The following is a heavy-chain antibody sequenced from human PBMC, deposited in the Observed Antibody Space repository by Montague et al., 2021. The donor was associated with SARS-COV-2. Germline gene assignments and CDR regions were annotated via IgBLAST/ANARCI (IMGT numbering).Heavy chain of an antibody. D-gene: IGHD2-2*01. CDR2: IYYSGST. J-gene: IGHJ5*02. CDR1: GGSISSGGYY. CDR3: ARLKAPYCSSTSCYSASWFDP. V-gene: IGHV4-39*01. Sequence: SETLSLTCTVSGGSISSGGYYWSWIRQRPGKGLEWIGYIYYSGSTYYNPSLKSRVTISVDTSKNQFSLKLSSVTAADTAVYYCARLKAPYCSSTSCYSASWFDPWGQGTLVTVSS.